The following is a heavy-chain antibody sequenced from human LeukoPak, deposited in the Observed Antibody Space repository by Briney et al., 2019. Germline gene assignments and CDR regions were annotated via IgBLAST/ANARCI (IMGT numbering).Heavy chain of an antibody. CDR1: GFTVSSNY. Sequence: GGSLRLSCAASGFTVSSNYMSWVRQAPGKGLEWVSVIYSGGSTYYADSVKGRFTISRDNSKNTLYLQMNSLRAEDTAVYYCAAPLGYCSGGSCPYDAFDIWGQGTMVTVSS. J-gene: IGHJ3*02. CDR3: AAPLGYCSGGSCPYDAFDI. D-gene: IGHD2-15*01. V-gene: IGHV3-66*01. CDR2: IYSGGST.